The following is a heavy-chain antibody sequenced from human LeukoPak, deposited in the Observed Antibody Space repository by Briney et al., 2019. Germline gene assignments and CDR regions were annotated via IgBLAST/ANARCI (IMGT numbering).Heavy chain of an antibody. V-gene: IGHV1-69*13. CDR1: GGTFSSYA. J-gene: IGHJ4*02. Sequence: SVKVSCKASGGTFSSYAIGWVRQAPGQGLEWMGGIIPIFGTANYAQKFQGRVTITADESTSTAYMELSSLRSEDTAVYYCARWDMGMDLACSSTSCYFDYWGQGTLVTVSS. CDR2: IIPIFGTA. D-gene: IGHD2-2*01. CDR3: ARWDMGMDLACSSTSCYFDY.